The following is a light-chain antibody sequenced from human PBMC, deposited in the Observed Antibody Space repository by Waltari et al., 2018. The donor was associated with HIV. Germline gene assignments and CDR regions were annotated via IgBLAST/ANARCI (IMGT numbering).Light chain of an antibody. J-gene: IGLJ1*01. CDR1: SPNIGNNY. Sequence: QSVLTQPPTVSAAPGQKVTISCSGSSPNIGNNYVSWYQPLPGTAPKLLIYENNKRPSVIPDRFSGSKSGTSATLGITGLQTGDEADYCCGTWDSSLSAYVFGSGTKVTVL. V-gene: IGLV1-51*02. CDR3: GTWDSSLSAYV. CDR2: ENN.